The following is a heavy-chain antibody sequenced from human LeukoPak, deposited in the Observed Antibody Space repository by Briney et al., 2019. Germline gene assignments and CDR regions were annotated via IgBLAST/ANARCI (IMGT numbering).Heavy chain of an antibody. D-gene: IGHD2-2*01. Sequence: SETLSLTCAVYGGSFSGYYGSWVRQPPGKGLEWIGEINYSGSTSYNPSLKSRVTMSEDTSKNQISLKLTSMTAADTAVYFCAREKVGYYYYMDVWGRGTTVTISS. CDR1: GGSFSGYY. V-gene: IGHV4-34*01. CDR2: INYSGST. J-gene: IGHJ6*03. CDR3: AREKVGYYYYMDV.